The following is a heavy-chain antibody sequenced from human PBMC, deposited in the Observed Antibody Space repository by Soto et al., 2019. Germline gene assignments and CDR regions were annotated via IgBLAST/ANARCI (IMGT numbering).Heavy chain of an antibody. J-gene: IGHJ5*02. Sequence: QVQLVQSGAEVKKPGSSVKVSCKASGGTFSSYAISWVRQAPGQGLEWMGGISPIFGTANYAQKFQGRVTITADKSTSTAYMELSSLRSEDTAVYYCARWGGGTTVTTGWFDPWGQGTLVTVSS. CDR2: ISPIFGTA. CDR1: GGTFSSYA. CDR3: ARWGGGTTVTTGWFDP. D-gene: IGHD4-17*01. V-gene: IGHV1-69*06.